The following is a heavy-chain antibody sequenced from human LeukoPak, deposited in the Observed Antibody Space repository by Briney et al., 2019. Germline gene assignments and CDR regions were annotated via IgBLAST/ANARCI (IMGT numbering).Heavy chain of an antibody. Sequence: GGSLRLSCAASGFTFSSYSMNWVRQAPGKGLEWVSYISSSSSTIYYADSVKGRFTISRDNAKNSLYLQMNSLRAEDTAVYYCSRYLGIVVVPAAFDIWGQRTMVTVSS. D-gene: IGHD2-2*01. CDR1: GFTFSSYS. CDR2: ISSSSSTI. V-gene: IGHV3-48*01. CDR3: SRYLGIVVVPAAFDI. J-gene: IGHJ3*02.